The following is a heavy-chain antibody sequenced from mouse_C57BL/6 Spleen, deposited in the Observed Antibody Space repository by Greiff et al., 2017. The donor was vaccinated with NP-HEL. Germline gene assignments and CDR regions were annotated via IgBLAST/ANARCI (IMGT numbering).Heavy chain of an antibody. CDR2: ISDGGSYT. D-gene: IGHD1-1*01. CDR3: GRDYDYGSSNLNWDFEV. J-gene: IGHJ1*03. CDR1: GFTFSSYA. Sequence: EVQLVESGGGLVKPGGSLKLSCAASGFTFSSYAMSWVRQTPEKRLAWVATISDGGSYTYYPDNVKGRFTISRDNAKNNLYLQMSHLKSEDTAMYYVGRDYDYGSSNLNWDFEVWGTGTTVTVAS. V-gene: IGHV5-4*01.